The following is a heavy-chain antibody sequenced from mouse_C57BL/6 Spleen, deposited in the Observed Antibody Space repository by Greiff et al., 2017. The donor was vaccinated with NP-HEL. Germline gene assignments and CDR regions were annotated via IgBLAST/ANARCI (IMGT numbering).Heavy chain of an antibody. V-gene: IGHV1-64*01. CDR2: IHPNSGSN. Sequence: QVQLKQPGAELVKPGASVKLSCKASGYTFTSYWMHWVKQRPGQGLEWIGMIHPNSGSNNYNEKFKSKATLTVDKSSSTAYMQLSSLTSEDSAVYYCARSGGTGAMDYWGQGTSVTVSS. J-gene: IGHJ4*01. CDR3: ARSGGTGAMDY. CDR1: GYTFTSYW. D-gene: IGHD4-1*01.